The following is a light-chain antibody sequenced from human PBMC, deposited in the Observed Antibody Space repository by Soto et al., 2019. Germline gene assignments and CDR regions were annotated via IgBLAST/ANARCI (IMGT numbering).Light chain of an antibody. Sequence: PGTLSLSPGQRATLSCRASQSVSSSYLAWYQQKPGQAPRLLIYGASSRATGIPPRFSGTGSGTDFTLTISSLEPEDFAVYYCQQRSSWPWTFGQGTKVDIK. J-gene: IGKJ1*01. CDR2: GAS. CDR3: QQRSSWPWT. CDR1: QSVSSSY. V-gene: IGKV3D-20*02.